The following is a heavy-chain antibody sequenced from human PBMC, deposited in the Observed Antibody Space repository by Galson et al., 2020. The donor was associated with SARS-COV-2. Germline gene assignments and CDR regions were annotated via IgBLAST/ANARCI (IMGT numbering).Heavy chain of an antibody. J-gene: IGHJ6*02. V-gene: IGHV3-30*18. CDR3: AKDPAYYDFWRGYLSPPDDYYYYGMDV. D-gene: IGHD3-3*01. Sequence: GGSLRLSCAASGFTFSSYGMHWVRQAPGKGLEWVAVISYDGSNKYYADSVKGRFTISRDNSKNTLYLQMNSLRAEDTAVYYCAKDPAYYDFWRGYLSPPDDYYYYGMDVWGQGTTVTVSS. CDR1: GFTFSSYG. CDR2: ISYDGSNK.